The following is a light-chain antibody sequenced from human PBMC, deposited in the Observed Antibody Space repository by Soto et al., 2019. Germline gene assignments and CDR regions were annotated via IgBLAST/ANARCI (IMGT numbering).Light chain of an antibody. Sequence: QSALTQPRSVSGSPGQSVTISCTGTSSDVGGYDYVSWYQQHPGRAPKVMIYDVSKRPSGVPNRFSGSKSGNTASLTISGLQTEDEADYYCCSYAGTYTWVFGGGIKLTVL. CDR1: SSDVGGYDY. V-gene: IGLV2-11*01. CDR2: DVS. J-gene: IGLJ3*02. CDR3: CSYAGTYTWV.